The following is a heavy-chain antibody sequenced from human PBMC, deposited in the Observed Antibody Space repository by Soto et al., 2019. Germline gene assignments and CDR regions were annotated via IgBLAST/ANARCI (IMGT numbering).Heavy chain of an antibody. J-gene: IGHJ3*02. CDR3: ARISGGGSGGSCDDAFES. Sequence: SGPTLVNPTETLTLTCTVSGFSLSNARMGVSWIRQPPGKALEWLAHIFSNDEKSYSTSLKSRLTISKDTSKSQVVLTMTNMDPVDTATYYCARISGGGSGGSCDDAFESWGKGTMVTVSS. CDR2: IFSNDEK. CDR1: GFSLSNARMG. D-gene: IGHD2-15*01. V-gene: IGHV2-26*01.